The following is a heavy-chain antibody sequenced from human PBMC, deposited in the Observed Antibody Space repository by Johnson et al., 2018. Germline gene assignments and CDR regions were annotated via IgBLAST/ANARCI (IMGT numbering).Heavy chain of an antibody. CDR1: GHTISNYV. V-gene: IGHV1-69*12. J-gene: IGHJ3*02. CDR2: IIPVFGTG. D-gene: IGHD6-19*01. Sequence: VQLVQSGAEVKKPGSSVKVSCKASGHTISNYVISWVRQAPGQGLEWMGGIIPVFGTGKYAQKFQGRVTITADASTSPVDMGMSSLRADDTAVYYCARPSPPHNSVWYCDACDIWGQGTMVTVSS. CDR3: ARPSPPHNSVWYCDACDI.